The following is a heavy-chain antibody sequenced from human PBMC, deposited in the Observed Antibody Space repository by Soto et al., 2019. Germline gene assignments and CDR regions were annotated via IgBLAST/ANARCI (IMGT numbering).Heavy chain of an antibody. J-gene: IGHJ4*02. CDR3: AHGSGLCADCYPNPYFDF. V-gene: IGHV2-5*02. Sequence: QITLKESGPTLVNPTQTLTLTCTFSGFSLSTTEEGVGWIRQPPGKAPEWLALIYWDDDKCYSPSLKTRLTITKDTSKNQVVLTVTNVDPVDTSTYYCAHGSGLCADCYPNPYFDFWGQGILVTVSS. CDR2: IYWDDDK. CDR1: GFSLSTTEEG. D-gene: IGHD2-21*02.